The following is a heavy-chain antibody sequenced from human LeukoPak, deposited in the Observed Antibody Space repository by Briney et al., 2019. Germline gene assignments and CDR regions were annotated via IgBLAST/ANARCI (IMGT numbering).Heavy chain of an antibody. Sequence: SETLSLTCTVSGGSISSGNYYWGWIRQPPGKGLEWIGTIYYSGSTYYNPSLKSRVTISVDTSKNQFSLKLSSVTAADSAMYYCAIYYYGSGRPLDVWGQGTTVTVSS. D-gene: IGHD3-10*01. J-gene: IGHJ6*02. V-gene: IGHV4-39*07. CDR2: IYYSGST. CDR1: GGSISSGNYY. CDR3: AIYYYGSGRPLDV.